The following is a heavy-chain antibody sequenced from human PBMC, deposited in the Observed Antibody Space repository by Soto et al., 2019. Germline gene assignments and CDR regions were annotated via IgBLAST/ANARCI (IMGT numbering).Heavy chain of an antibody. V-gene: IGHV4-4*02. CDR1: GGSISSSNW. Sequence: QVQLQESGPGLVKPSGTLSLTCAVSGGSISSSNWWSWVRQPPGKGLEGIGEIYHSGSTNYNPSLKSRVKIPVDKSKNQCYLKLSSVTGADTAVYYCARRYCTNGVCYKGKGYYGMDVWGQGTTVTVSS. D-gene: IGHD2-8*01. CDR3: ARRYCTNGVCYKGKGYYGMDV. J-gene: IGHJ6*02. CDR2: IYHSGST.